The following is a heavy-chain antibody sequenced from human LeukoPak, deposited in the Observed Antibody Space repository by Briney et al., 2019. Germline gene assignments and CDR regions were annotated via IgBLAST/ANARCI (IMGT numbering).Heavy chain of an antibody. Sequence: GGSLRLSCAASGFTFSSYAMSWVRQAPGKGLEWVSAISGSSGSTYYADSVKGRFTISRDNSKNTLYLQMNSLRAEDTAVYYCAKGAVAGSYYYYYMDVWGKGTTVTVSS. V-gene: IGHV3-23*01. CDR1: GFTFSSYA. CDR2: ISGSSGST. D-gene: IGHD6-19*01. CDR3: AKGAVAGSYYYYYMDV. J-gene: IGHJ6*03.